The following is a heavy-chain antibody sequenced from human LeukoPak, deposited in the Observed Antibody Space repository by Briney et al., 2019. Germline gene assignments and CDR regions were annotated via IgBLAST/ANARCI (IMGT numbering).Heavy chain of an antibody. CDR3: AKDRYYGSGSYCDY. D-gene: IGHD3-10*01. J-gene: IGHJ4*02. V-gene: IGHV3-30*02. Sequence: PGGSLRLSCAASGFTFSSYGMHWVRQAPGKGLEWVAFIRYDGSNKYYADSVKGRFTISRDNSKNTLYLQMNSLRAEDTAVYYCAKDRYYGSGSYCDYWGQGTLVTVSS. CDR2: IRYDGSNK. CDR1: GFTFSSYG.